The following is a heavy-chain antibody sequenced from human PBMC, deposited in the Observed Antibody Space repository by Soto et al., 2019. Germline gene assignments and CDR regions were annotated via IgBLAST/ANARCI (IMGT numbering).Heavy chain of an antibody. J-gene: IGHJ5*02. Sequence: HPGGSLRLSCAASGFTFSSYAMSWVRQAPGKGLEWVSAISGSGGSTYYADSVKGRFTISRDNSKNTLYLQMNSLRAEDTAVYYCAKETYDHVSGDSSTQAPWGQGTLVTVYS. CDR3: AKETYDHVSGDSSTQAP. D-gene: IGHD3-16*01. V-gene: IGHV3-23*01. CDR2: ISGSGGST. CDR1: GFTFSSYA.